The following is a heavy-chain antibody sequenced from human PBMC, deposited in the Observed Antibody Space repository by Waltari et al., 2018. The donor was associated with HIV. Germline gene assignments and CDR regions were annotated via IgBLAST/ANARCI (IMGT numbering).Heavy chain of an antibody. Sequence: QIQLVLSGPGVTNPGASVKVSCKAFGYTFTTYDINWVRQAPGQGLEWMGWIKPPSGDTDSAQQFQGRLTTTRDTSMSTAFMELNDLRPEDTAINYGERGKFTFDPWGQGALVTVSA. CDR2: IKPPSGDT. CDR3: ERGKFTFDP. V-gene: IGHV1-8*01. CDR1: GYTFTTYD. D-gene: IGHD3-10*01. J-gene: IGHJ5*02.